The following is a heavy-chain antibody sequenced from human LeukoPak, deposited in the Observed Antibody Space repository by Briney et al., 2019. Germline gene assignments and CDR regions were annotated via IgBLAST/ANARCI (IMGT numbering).Heavy chain of an antibody. J-gene: IGHJ6*02. Sequence: ASVKVSCKASGYTFTSYGISWVRQAPGQGLEWMGWISAYNGNTNYAQKLQGRVTMTTDTSTSTAYMELRSLRSDDTAVYYCASDPGVLRFLEWFPTMDVWGQGTTVTVSS. D-gene: IGHD3-3*01. CDR1: GYTFTSYG. CDR3: ASDPGVLRFLEWFPTMDV. CDR2: ISAYNGNT. V-gene: IGHV1-18*01.